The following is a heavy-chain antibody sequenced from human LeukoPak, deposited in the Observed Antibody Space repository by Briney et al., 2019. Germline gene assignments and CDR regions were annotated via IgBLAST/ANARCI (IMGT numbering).Heavy chain of an antibody. Sequence: ASVKVSCKVSGYTLTQLSMHWVRQAPGKGLEWMGGFDPEDGETIYAQKFQGRVTMTEDTSTDTAYMELSSLRSEDTAVYYCATSITMIVVVILDYWGQGTLVTVSS. V-gene: IGHV1-24*01. CDR3: ATSITMIVVVILDY. J-gene: IGHJ4*02. D-gene: IGHD3-22*01. CDR2: FDPEDGET. CDR1: GYTLTQLS.